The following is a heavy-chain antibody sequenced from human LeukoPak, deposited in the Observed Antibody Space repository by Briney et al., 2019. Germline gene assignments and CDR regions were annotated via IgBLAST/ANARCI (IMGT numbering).Heavy chain of an antibody. Sequence: PGGSLRLSCAASGFTFSNYWMHWVRQAPGKELVWVSRINSDGINTSYADSVKGRFTISRDNAKNSLFLQMNSLRAEDTAVYYGAKEGGEWLLPTPFDYWGQGTLVTVSS. V-gene: IGHV3-74*01. CDR1: GFTFSNYW. J-gene: IGHJ4*02. CDR2: INSDGINT. D-gene: IGHD3-3*01. CDR3: AKEGGEWLLPTPFDY.